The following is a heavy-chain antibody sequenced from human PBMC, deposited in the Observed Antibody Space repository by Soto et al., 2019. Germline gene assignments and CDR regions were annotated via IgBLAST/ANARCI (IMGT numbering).Heavy chain of an antibody. CDR1: GGTFSSYA. D-gene: IGHD3-16*01. CDR3: ARDLSFLRLGGDFQH. V-gene: IGHV1-69*01. Sequence: QVQLVQSGAEVKKPGSSVKVSCKASGGTFSSYAISWGRQAPGQGLEWMGGIIPIFGTANYAQKFQGRVTITADESTSTAYMELRSLRSEDTAVYYCARDLSFLRLGGDFQHLGQGTLVTVSS. CDR2: IIPIFGTA. J-gene: IGHJ1*01.